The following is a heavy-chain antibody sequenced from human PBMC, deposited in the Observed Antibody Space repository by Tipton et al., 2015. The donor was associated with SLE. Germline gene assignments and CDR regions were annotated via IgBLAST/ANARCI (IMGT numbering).Heavy chain of an antibody. CDR1: GVSLRTHY. CDR3: AGAWQGYCSGGTCYVLDY. Sequence: TLSLTCSVSGVSLRTHYLSWIRQHPGKGLAWIGYIYYSETTNYNPSLKSRVTISVDTSKNQFSLKLRSVTAADTAVYYCAGAWQGYCSGGTCYVLDYWGQGTLDTVSS. J-gene: IGHJ4*02. V-gene: IGHV4-59*11. CDR2: IYYSETT. D-gene: IGHD2-15*01.